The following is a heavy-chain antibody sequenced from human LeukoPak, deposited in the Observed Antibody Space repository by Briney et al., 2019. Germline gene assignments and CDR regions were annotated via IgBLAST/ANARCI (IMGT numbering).Heavy chain of an antibody. CDR1: GFTFSSYW. CDR2: INSDGSST. J-gene: IGHJ5*02. D-gene: IGHD5-24*01. Sequence: GGSLRLSCAASGFTFSSYWMHWVRQAPGKGLVWVSRINSDGSSTSYADSVKGRFTVSRDSAKNTLYLQMNSLRAEDTAVYYCARDSTGWLQSGPWGQGTLVTVSS. CDR3: ARDSTGWLQSGP. V-gene: IGHV3-74*01.